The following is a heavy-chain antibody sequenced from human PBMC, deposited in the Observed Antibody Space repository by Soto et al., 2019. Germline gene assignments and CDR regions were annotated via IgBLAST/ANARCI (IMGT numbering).Heavy chain of an antibody. V-gene: IGHV3-11*01. CDR2: ISSSGSTI. Sequence: GGSLRLSCAASGFTFSDYYMSWIRQAPGKGLEWVSYISSSGSTIYYADSVKGRFTISRDNAKNSLYLQMNSLRAEDTAVYYCVRASGAARPYYFDYWGQGTVVTVSS. CDR1: GFTFSDYY. CDR3: VRASGAARPYYFDY. D-gene: IGHD6-6*01. J-gene: IGHJ4*02.